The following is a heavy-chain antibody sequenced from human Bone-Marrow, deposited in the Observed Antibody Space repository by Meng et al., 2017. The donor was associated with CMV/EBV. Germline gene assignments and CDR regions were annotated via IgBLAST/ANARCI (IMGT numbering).Heavy chain of an antibody. Sequence: ASVKVSCKASGYTFTGYYMHWVRQAPGQGLEWMGWINPNSGGTNYAQKFQGRVTMTRDTSTSTVYMELSSLRSEDTAVYYCARDREFYCGGDCYPSGGFDLWGRGTLVTASS. J-gene: IGHJ2*01. CDR1: GYTFTGYY. CDR2: INPNSGGT. D-gene: IGHD2-21*01. CDR3: ARDREFYCGGDCYPSGGFDL. V-gene: IGHV1-2*02.